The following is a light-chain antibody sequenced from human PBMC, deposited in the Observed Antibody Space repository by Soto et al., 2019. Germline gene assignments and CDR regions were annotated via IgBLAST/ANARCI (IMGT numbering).Light chain of an antibody. CDR1: SSNIGSNY. CDR3: SSFTSTITPYV. CDR2: EVS. J-gene: IGLJ1*01. Sequence: QSVLTQPPSASQTPGQRVTISCSGTSSNIGSNYVSWYQQLPGKAPKLIIYEVSNRPSGVSNRFSGSKSDNTASLTISGLQADDEADYYCSSFTSTITPYVFGMGTKLTVL. V-gene: IGLV2-14*01.